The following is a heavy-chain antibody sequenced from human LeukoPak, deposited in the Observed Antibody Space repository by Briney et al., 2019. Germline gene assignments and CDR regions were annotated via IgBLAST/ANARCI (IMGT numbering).Heavy chain of an antibody. CDR1: GFTFSSYS. Sequence: GGSLRLSCAASGFTFSSYSMNWVRQASGKGLEWVSSISSSSSYIYYADSVKGRFTTSRDNAKNSLYLQMNSLRAEDTAVYYCARDFYDSSGYFDYWGQGTLVTVSS. CDR2: ISSSSSYI. V-gene: IGHV3-21*01. J-gene: IGHJ4*02. CDR3: ARDFYDSSGYFDY. D-gene: IGHD3-22*01.